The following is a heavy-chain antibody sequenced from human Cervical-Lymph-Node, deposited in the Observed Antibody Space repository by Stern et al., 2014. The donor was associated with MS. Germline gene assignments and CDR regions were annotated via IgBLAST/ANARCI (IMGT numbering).Heavy chain of an antibody. CDR1: GGSISTYH. V-gene: IGHV4-59*01. J-gene: IGHJ4*02. D-gene: IGHD1-14*01. CDR3: ARATGSATAMLH. CDR2: IYYTGIT. Sequence: QVQLVESGPGLVKPSETLSLTCTVSGGSISTYHWTWIRQPPGTGLEWVGYIYYTGITNYNPSLKSRVTISVDTSKNQFSLRLTSVTTADTAVYYCARATGSATAMLHWGQGALVTVSS.